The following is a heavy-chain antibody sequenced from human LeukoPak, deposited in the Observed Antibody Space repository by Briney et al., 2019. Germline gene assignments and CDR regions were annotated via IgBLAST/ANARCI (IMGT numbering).Heavy chain of an antibody. CDR1: GFTFSSYA. D-gene: IGHD3-9*01. J-gene: IGHJ4*02. CDR3: ARAFYDILTGYYQPFDY. Sequence: GGSLRLSCAASGFTFSSYAMHWVRQAPGKGLEWVSSISSSSSYIYYADSVKGRFTISRDNAKNSLYLQMNSLRAEDTAVYYCARAFYDILTGYYQPFDYWGQGTLVTVSS. V-gene: IGHV3-21*01. CDR2: ISSSSSYI.